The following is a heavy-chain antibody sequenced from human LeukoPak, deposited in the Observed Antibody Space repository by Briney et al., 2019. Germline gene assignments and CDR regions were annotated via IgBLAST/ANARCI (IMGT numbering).Heavy chain of an antibody. J-gene: IGHJ5*02. V-gene: IGHV4-39*01. Sequence: SETLSLTCTVSGGSIGSTNYYWGWIRQPPGKGLEWIGSIYYSENTYYNPSLKSRVTISLDRSKNQFSLKLSSVTAADTAVYYCARAVTTFWNWFDPWGQGTLVTVSS. CDR3: ARAVTTFWNWFDP. D-gene: IGHD4-17*01. CDR2: IYYSENT. CDR1: GGSIGSTNYY.